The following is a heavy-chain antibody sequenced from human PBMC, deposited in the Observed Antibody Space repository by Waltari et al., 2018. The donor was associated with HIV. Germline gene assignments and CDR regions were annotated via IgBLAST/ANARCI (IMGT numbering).Heavy chain of an antibody. V-gene: IGHV1-18*01. D-gene: IGHD4-17*01. CDR1: GYSFIRYG. J-gene: IGHJ3*02. CDR2: ISVYNDNT. Sequence: QVQLVQSGAEVKKPGASLKVSCKPSGYSFIRYGISWVRQAPGQGLEWIGWISVYNDNTKYAQKIQDRLNMTTDSPTSTAYMELRSLRSDDTAVYYCARAPMTTVTSRGFDIWGQGTMVIVSS. CDR3: ARAPMTTVTSRGFDI.